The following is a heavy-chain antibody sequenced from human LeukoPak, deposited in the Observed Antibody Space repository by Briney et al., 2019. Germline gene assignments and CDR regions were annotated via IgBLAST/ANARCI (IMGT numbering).Heavy chain of an antibody. CDR3: ARDYKQLTGYDAFDI. V-gene: IGHV1-69*06. CDR2: IIPIFGTA. J-gene: IGHJ3*02. Sequence: ASVKVSCKASGGTFSSYAISWVRQAPGQGLEWMGGIIPIFGTANYAQKFQGRVTITADKSTSTAYMELSSLRSEDTAVYYCARDYKQLTGYDAFDIWGQGTMVTVSS. CDR1: GGTFSSYA. D-gene: IGHD6-6*01.